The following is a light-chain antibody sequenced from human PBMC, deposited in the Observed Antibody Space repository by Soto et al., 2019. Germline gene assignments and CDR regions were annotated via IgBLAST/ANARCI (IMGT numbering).Light chain of an antibody. Sequence: QSVLTQPPSASASLGASVTLTCTLSSGYSNYKVDWYQQRPGKGPRFVMRVGAGGIVGSKGNGIPDRFSVLGSGLNRYLTIKNIQEGDESEYYCGADHASGSNFVYVFGTGTKLTVL. CDR3: GADHASGSNFVYV. CDR1: SGYSNYK. J-gene: IGLJ1*01. V-gene: IGLV9-49*03. CDR2: VGAGGIVG.